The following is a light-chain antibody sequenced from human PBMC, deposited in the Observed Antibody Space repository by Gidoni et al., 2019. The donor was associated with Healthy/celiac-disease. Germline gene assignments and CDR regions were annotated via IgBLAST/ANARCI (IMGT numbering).Light chain of an antibody. CDR1: TGAVTSGHY. V-gene: IGLV7-46*01. Sequence: QAVVPQEPSLTVSPGGTVTLTCGSSTGAVTSGHYPSWFQQKPGQAPRTLIYDTSNKHSWTPARFSGSLLGGKAALTLWGAQPEDEADYYCLLSYSGVVIFGGGTKLTVL. J-gene: IGLJ2*01. CDR2: DTS. CDR3: LLSYSGVVI.